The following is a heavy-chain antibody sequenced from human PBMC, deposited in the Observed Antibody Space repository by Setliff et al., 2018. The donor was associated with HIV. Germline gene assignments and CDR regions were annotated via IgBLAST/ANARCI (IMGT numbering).Heavy chain of an antibody. CDR3: ARDNTAFDI. J-gene: IGHJ3*02. CDR1: GYTFTSYY. D-gene: IGHD2-2*02. V-gene: IGHV1-46*01. CDR2: VYPSNGST. Sequence: ASVKVSCKASGYTFTSYYMHWVRQAPGQGLEWMGMVYPSNGSTSYAQKFQGRVTMTRDTSTGTIYMELNSLTSEDTAVYYCARDNTAFDIWGQGTMVTVSS.